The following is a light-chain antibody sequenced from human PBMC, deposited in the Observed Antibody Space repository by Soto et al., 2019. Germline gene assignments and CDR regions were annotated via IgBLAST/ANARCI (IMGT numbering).Light chain of an antibody. CDR3: QLYSVYSSWT. CDR1: QSISRW. Sequence: IHMTHSPSTLSASVGDIVTITCRASQSISRWLAWYQQKPGKVPKLLIYQASSLESGVPSRFSGSGSGTEFTLTISSLQTEDFATYYCQLYSVYSSWTFGQGTKVDIK. CDR2: QAS. J-gene: IGKJ1*01. V-gene: IGKV1-5*03.